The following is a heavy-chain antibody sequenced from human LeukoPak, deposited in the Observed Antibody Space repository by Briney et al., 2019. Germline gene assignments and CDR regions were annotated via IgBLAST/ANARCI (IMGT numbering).Heavy chain of an antibody. CDR1: GFTFSSYG. Sequence: GGTLRLSCAASGSSGFTFSSYGMSWVRQGPGKGLEWVSTISGSGYNTYYADSVKGRFTISRDNSKNTLYLQMNSLRAEDTAVYYCAKGAEEGVVITTVYYYYMDVWGKGTTVTISS. V-gene: IGHV3-23*01. D-gene: IGHD3-22*01. CDR2: ISGSGYNT. CDR3: AKGAEEGVVITTVYYYYMDV. J-gene: IGHJ6*03.